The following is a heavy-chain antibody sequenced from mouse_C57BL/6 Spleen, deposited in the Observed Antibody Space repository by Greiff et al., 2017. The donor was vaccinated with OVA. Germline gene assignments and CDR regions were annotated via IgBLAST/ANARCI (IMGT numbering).Heavy chain of an antibody. CDR3: ARRQPLDY. CDR1: GFTFSDYY. CDR2: ISNGGGST. D-gene: IGHD3-2*01. Sequence: EVQGVESGGGLVQPGGSLKLSCAASGFTFSDYYMYWVRQTPEKRLEWVAYISNGGGSTYYPDTVKGRFTISRDNAKNTLYLQMSRLKSEDTAMYYCARRQPLDYWGQGTSVTVSS. J-gene: IGHJ4*01. V-gene: IGHV5-12*01.